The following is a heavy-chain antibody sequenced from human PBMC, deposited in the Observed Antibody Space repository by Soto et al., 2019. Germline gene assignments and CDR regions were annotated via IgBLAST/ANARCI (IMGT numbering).Heavy chain of an antibody. D-gene: IGHD1-7*01. CDR3: ARDTGTGH. CDR2: ISSSSSTI. Sequence: PGGSLRLSCAASGFTFSSYSMNWVRQAPGKGLEWVSYISSSSSTIYYADSVKGRFTISRDNAKNSLYLQMNSLRAEDTAVYYCARDTGTGHWGQGTLVTVSS. V-gene: IGHV3-48*01. CDR1: GFTFSSYS. J-gene: IGHJ4*02.